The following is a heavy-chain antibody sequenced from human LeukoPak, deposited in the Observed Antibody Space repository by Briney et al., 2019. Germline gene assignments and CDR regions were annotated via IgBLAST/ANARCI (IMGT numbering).Heavy chain of an antibody. Sequence: GGSLRLSCAASGFSFSTYSMNWVRQAPGKGLEWVSSISSRSGYIYYADSVKGRFTISRDNAKNSLYLQMDSLGAEDTAVYYCARSRGAGPGAYFDYWGQGTLVTVTS. V-gene: IGHV3-21*01. CDR1: GFSFSTYS. CDR2: ISSRSGYI. D-gene: IGHD6-19*01. CDR3: ARSRGAGPGAYFDY. J-gene: IGHJ4*02.